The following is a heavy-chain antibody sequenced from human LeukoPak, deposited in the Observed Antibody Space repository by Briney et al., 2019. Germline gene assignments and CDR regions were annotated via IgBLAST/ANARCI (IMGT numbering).Heavy chain of an antibody. Sequence: GESLKISCKGSGYSFTSYWIGWVRQMPGKGLEWMGIIYPGDSDTRYSPSFQGQVTISADKFISTAYLQWSSLKASDTAMYYCARYYYDSSAKSWYFDYWGQGTLVTVSS. V-gene: IGHV5-51*01. CDR3: ARYYYDSSAKSWYFDY. J-gene: IGHJ4*02. CDR2: IYPGDSDT. D-gene: IGHD3-22*01. CDR1: GYSFTSYW.